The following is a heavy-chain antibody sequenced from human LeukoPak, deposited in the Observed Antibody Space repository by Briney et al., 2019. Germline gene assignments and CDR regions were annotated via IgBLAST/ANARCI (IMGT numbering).Heavy chain of an antibody. D-gene: IGHD6-13*01. J-gene: IGHJ3*02. Sequence: PGGSLRFSCAASGFTFSSYEMNWVRQAPGKGLEWVSYISSSGSTIYYADSVKGRFTISRDNAKNSLYLQMNSLRAEDTAVYYCARVSSSWYRGAFDIWGQGTMVTVSS. V-gene: IGHV3-48*03. CDR3: ARVSSSWYRGAFDI. CDR2: ISSSGSTI. CDR1: GFTFSSYE.